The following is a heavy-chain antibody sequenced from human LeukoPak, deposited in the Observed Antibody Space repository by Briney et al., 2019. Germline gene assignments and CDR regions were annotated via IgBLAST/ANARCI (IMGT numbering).Heavy chain of an antibody. CDR1: GGSISSSSYY. V-gene: IGHV4-39*07. CDR3: ARARYYDILTGPPMGFDP. J-gene: IGHJ5*02. D-gene: IGHD3-9*01. Sequence: SETLSLTCTVSGGSISSSSYYWGWIRQPPGKGLEWIGSIYYSGSTYYNPSLKSRVTISVDTSKNQFSLKLSSVTAADTAVYYCARARYYDILTGPPMGFDPWGQGTLVTVSS. CDR2: IYYSGST.